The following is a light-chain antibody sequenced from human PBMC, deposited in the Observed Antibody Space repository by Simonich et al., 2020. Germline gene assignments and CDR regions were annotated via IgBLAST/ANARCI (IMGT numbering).Light chain of an antibody. CDR1: QDISNY. CDR2: DAS. V-gene: IGKV1-33*01. J-gene: IGKJ5*01. Sequence: DIQMTQSPSSLSASVGDRVTITCQASQDISNYLNWYQQKPGKAPKLLIDDASNLETGVPSRFSGSGSGTEFTLSISSLQPEDFATYYCQQLNSYPITFGQGTRLEIK. CDR3: QQLNSYPIT.